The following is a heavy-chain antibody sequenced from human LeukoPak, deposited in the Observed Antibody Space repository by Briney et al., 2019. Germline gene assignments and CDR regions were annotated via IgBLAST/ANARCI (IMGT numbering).Heavy chain of an antibody. CDR3: VYYDSSGYYYGRLRF. V-gene: IGHV3-23*01. CDR2: ISVGGGDR. Sequence: GGSLRLSCTVSGITFSDHAMSWVRQLPGKGLDWVSAISVGGGDRDYADSVKCRFTISRDNSKNTLYLQMSSLRVEDTAMYYCVYYDSSGYYYGRLRFWGQGTLVTVSS. J-gene: IGHJ4*02. D-gene: IGHD3-22*01. CDR1: GITFSDHA.